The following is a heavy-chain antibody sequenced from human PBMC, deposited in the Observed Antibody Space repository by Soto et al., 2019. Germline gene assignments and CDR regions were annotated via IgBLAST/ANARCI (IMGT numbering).Heavy chain of an antibody. J-gene: IGHJ4*02. Sequence: GGSLRLSCAASGFTFSSSQMTWVRQAPGKALEWVSLIFIGGTTQYAVSVKGRFTISRDYSRNTVFLQMNSLRAEDTAVYYCASVIPLGDWGQGTLVTVSS. CDR3: ASVIPLGD. D-gene: IGHD2-21*01. V-gene: IGHV3-53*01. CDR1: GFTFSSSQ. CDR2: IFIGGTT.